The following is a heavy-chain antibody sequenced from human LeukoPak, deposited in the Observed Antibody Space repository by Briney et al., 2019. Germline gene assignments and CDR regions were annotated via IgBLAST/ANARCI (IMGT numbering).Heavy chain of an antibody. CDR3: AYSSEEDAFDI. D-gene: IGHD6-25*01. V-gene: IGHV1-18*01. Sequence: GASVKVSCKTSGYTFSNYGISWVRQAPGQGLEWMGWISAYNGNTNYAQKLQGRVTMTTDTSTSTAYMELRSLRSDDTAVYYCAYSSEEDAFDIWGQGTMVTVSS. J-gene: IGHJ3*02. CDR2: ISAYNGNT. CDR1: GYTFSNYG.